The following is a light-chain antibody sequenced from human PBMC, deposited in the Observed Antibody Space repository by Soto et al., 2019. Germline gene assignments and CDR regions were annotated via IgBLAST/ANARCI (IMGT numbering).Light chain of an antibody. J-gene: IGLJ2*01. CDR1: SSNIGAGYD. CDR3: QSYDSSLYVV. Sequence: QSVLTRPPSVSGAPGQRVTISCTGSSSNIGAGYDVHWYQQLPGAAPKLLIYGSTNRPSGVPDRFSGSKSGTSASLAITGLQAEDEADYYCQSYDSSLYVVFGGGTKLTVL. CDR2: GST. V-gene: IGLV1-40*01.